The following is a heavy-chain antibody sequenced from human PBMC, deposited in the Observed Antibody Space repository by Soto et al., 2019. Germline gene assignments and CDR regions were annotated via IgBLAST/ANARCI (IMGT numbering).Heavy chain of an antibody. CDR2: IDPSSGTT. J-gene: IGHJ6*02. Sequence: ASVKVSCKPSGYSFSNFYVHWVRQAPGQGLEWMGIIDPSSGTTSYTQRFQERVTMTRDTSMSTVYMELSRLRSEDTAVYYCARGAVVVPNGLIAGMDVWGLGTTVTVSS. CDR3: ARGAVVVPNGLIAGMDV. D-gene: IGHD2-15*01. V-gene: IGHV1-46*01. CDR1: GYSFSNFY.